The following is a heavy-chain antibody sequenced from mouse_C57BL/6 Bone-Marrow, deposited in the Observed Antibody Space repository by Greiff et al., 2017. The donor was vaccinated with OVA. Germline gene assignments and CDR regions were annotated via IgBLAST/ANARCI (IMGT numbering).Heavy chain of an antibody. CDR3: ARDPYYYGSSRGGDY. D-gene: IGHD1-1*01. J-gene: IGHJ2*01. CDR1: GYTFTSYG. Sequence: QVQLQQSGAELARPGASVKLSCKASGYTFTSYGISWVKQRTGQGLEWIGEIYPRSGNTYYNEKFKGKATLTADKSSSTAYMELRSLTSEDSAVYFCARDPYYYGSSRGGDYWGQGTTLTVSS. V-gene: IGHV1-81*01. CDR2: IYPRSGNT.